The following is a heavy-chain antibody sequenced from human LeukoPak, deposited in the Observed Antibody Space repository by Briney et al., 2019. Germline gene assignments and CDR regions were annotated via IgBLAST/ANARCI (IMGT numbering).Heavy chain of an antibody. CDR2: IYYSGST. CDR3: AGHWETSSWYVDY. Sequence: SETLSLTCTVSGGSISSYYWSWIRQPPGKGLEWIGYIYYSGSTNYNPSLKSRVTMSVDTSKNQHSLKLTSVTAADTAVYYCAGHWETSSWYVDYWGQGTLVTVSS. J-gene: IGHJ4*02. V-gene: IGHV4-59*08. CDR1: GGSISSYY. D-gene: IGHD6-13*01.